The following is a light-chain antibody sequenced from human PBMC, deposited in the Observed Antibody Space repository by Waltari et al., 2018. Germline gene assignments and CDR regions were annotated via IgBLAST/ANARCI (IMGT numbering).Light chain of an antibody. CDR1: QSVSNNY. Sequence: ESVLTQSPGSLSLSPGERATLSCRASQSVSNNYLAWHQQKPGQAPRLLIYGASNRATGIPDRFSGSGSGTDFTLTISRLEPEDFAVYSCQQYGSLPLTFGQGTKLEI. J-gene: IGKJ2*01. CDR3: QQYGSLPLT. V-gene: IGKV3-20*01. CDR2: GAS.